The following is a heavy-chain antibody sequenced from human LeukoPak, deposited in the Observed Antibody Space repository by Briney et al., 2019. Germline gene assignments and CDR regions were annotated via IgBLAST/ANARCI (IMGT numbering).Heavy chain of an antibody. CDR3: AKHRRSSSSSRESLFYCMDV. CDR1: GFTFSSYS. D-gene: IGHD6-6*01. Sequence: GGSLRLSCAASGFTFSSYSMNWVRQAPGKGLEWVSSISSSSSYIYYADSVKGRFTISRDNAKNSLYLQMNSLRAEDTAVYYCAKHRRSSSSSRESLFYCMDVWGKGTMVTVSS. V-gene: IGHV3-21*01. CDR2: ISSSSSYI. J-gene: IGHJ6*03.